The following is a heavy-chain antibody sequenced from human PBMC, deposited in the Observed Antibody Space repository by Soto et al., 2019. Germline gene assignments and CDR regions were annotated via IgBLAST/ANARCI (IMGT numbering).Heavy chain of an antibody. Sequence: ASVKVSCKASGYTFTSYAIHWVRQAPGQRLEWMGWINAGNDNTKYSQKFQGRVTMTRDTSTSTVYMELSSLRSEDTAVYYCARRRRAGNWFDPWGQGTLVTVSS. CDR3: ARRRRAGNWFDP. D-gene: IGHD6-13*01. J-gene: IGHJ5*02. CDR1: GYTFTSYA. V-gene: IGHV1-3*01. CDR2: INAGNDNT.